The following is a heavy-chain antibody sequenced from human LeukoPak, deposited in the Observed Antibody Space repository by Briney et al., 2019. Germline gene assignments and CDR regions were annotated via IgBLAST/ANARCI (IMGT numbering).Heavy chain of an antibody. D-gene: IGHD4-23*01. CDR3: ARGPYGGNPYFDY. V-gene: IGHV5-51*01. CDR1: GSRFTSYW. CDR2: IYPGDSDT. J-gene: IGHJ4*02. Sequence: GAPLKISCKGSGSRFTSYWIGWVRQMPGKGLEWMGIIYPGDSDTRYSPSFQGQVTFSAAKSITTAYLQWSSLKASDTAMYYCARGPYGGNPYFDYWGQGTLVTVSS.